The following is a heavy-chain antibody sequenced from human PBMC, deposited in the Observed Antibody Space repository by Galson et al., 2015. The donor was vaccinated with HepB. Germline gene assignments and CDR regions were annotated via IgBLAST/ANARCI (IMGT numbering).Heavy chain of an antibody. J-gene: IGHJ4*02. D-gene: IGHD2-2*01. Sequence: SVKVSCKASGYTFISYAMHWVRQAPGQRLEWMGWINAGNGNTRYSEKFQGRVTLTRDTSASTAYMELSSLRSEDTAVYYCATEPAAMVWGQGTLVTVSS. CDR1: GYTFISYA. CDR3: ATEPAAMV. CDR2: INAGNGNT. V-gene: IGHV1-3*01.